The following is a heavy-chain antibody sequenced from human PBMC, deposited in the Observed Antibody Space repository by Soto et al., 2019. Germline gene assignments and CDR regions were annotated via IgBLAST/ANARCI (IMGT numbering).Heavy chain of an antibody. J-gene: IGHJ6*01. CDR1: GYTFTSYC. CDR3: ASSPPSGRRATVHFYSYGMRL. D-gene: IGHD1-26*01. V-gene: IGHV1-46*01. CDR2: IHPSGGST. Sequence: ASVKVSCKASGYTFTSYCMHWVQQAPGQGLERMAIIHPSGGSTRYAQKLQGRVTMTRDTSTSTVYTELSSVRSEDTAVYYCASSPPSGRRATVHFYSYGMRLWEQGTTVT.